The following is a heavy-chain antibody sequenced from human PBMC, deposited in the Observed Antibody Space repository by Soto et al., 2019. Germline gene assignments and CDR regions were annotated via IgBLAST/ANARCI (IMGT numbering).Heavy chain of an antibody. Sequence: PGGSLRLSCAASGFTVSSNYMSWVRQAPGKGLEWVSVIYSGGSTYYADSVKGRFTISRDNSKNTLYLQMNSLRAEDTAVYYCAREHDSSGYYGWDYYYGMDVWGQGTTVTVSS. J-gene: IGHJ6*02. CDR2: IYSGGST. CDR1: GFTVSSNY. CDR3: AREHDSSGYYGWDYYYGMDV. V-gene: IGHV3-53*01. D-gene: IGHD3-22*01.